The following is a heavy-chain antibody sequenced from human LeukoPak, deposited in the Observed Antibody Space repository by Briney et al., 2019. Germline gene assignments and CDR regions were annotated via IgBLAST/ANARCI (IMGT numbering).Heavy chain of an antibody. D-gene: IGHD2-15*01. CDR2: IFYSGST. Sequence: SETLSLTCTASGGSISSYYWSWIRQPPGKGREWIGYIFYSGSTNYNPSLKSRVAMSVDTSKNQFSLKLSSVTAADTAVYYCARESYCSGGSCSYGMDVWGQGATVTVSS. J-gene: IGHJ6*02. CDR3: ARESYCSGGSCSYGMDV. V-gene: IGHV4-59*01. CDR1: GGSISSYY.